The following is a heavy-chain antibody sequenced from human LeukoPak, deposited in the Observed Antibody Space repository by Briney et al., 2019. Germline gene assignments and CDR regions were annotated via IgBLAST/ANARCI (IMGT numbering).Heavy chain of an antibody. CDR2: IDGGGGT. V-gene: IGHV3-23*01. CDR1: GFTFNNYA. Sequence: GVSLRLSCVASGFTFNNYASNWVRQAPGRGLEGVSTIDGGGGTYYADSVKGRFTFSRDNSKNTVYLQMNSLRAEDTAVYYCVKSLNSWHGWFDPWGQGTLVTVSS. D-gene: IGHD4-11*01. J-gene: IGHJ5*02. CDR3: VKSLNSWHGWFDP.